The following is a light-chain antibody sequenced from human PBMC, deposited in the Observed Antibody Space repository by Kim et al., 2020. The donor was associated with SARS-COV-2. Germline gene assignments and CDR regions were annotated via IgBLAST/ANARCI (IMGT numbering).Light chain of an antibody. CDR1: QSILYTSNKKNY. CDR2: WAS. J-gene: IGKJ1*01. Sequence: ATINCRSSQSILYTSNKKNYLAWYQQKPGQPPKLLLYWASTRAFGVPDRFTGSGSGTDFTLTIDSLLAEDAAIYFCQQYYTAPRTFGQGTKVEIK. V-gene: IGKV4-1*01. CDR3: QQYYTAPRT.